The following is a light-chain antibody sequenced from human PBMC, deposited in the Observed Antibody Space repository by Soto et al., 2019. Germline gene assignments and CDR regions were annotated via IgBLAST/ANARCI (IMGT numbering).Light chain of an antibody. CDR2: ATS. CDR3: QQYGSSRST. V-gene: IGKV3-20*01. J-gene: IGKJ1*01. Sequence: EIMLTQSPDILSLSPGDTAALSCRASQSVSSRYLAWYQQKSGQAPRLLIYATSSRATDIPDRFIGYGSGTDFTLTISGLEPEDFAVYYCQQYGSSRSTFGQGTKVEIK. CDR1: QSVSSRY.